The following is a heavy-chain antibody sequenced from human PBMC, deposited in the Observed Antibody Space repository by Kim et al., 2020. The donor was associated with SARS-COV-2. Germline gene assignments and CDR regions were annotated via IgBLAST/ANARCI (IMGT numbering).Heavy chain of an antibody. CDR2: T. Sequence: TSYARKFQGRVTMTRNTSISTAYMELSSLRSEDTAVYYCASRIAVAGTLMGWGQGTLVTVSS. J-gene: IGHJ4*02. V-gene: IGHV1-8*01. CDR3: ASRIAVAGTLMG. D-gene: IGHD6-19*01.